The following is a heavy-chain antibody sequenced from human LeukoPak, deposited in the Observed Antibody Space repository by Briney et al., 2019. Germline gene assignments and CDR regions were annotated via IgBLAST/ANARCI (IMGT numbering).Heavy chain of an antibody. CDR2: ISASSAYI. Sequence: VKPGGSLRLSCAASGFTFRGYTMNWVRQAPGKGLEWVASISASSAYIFYAASLKGRFTISRDNAKNSLFLEIDSLRAEDTAVYYCSTDPGIHPYWGQGTLVTVSS. CDR3: STDPGIHPY. D-gene: IGHD2/OR15-2a*01. V-gene: IGHV3-21*01. J-gene: IGHJ4*02. CDR1: GFTFRGYT.